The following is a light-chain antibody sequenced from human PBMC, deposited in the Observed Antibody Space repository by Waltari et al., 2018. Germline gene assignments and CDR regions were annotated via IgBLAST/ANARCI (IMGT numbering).Light chain of an antibody. V-gene: IGKV4-1*01. CDR2: WAS. CDR3: QQYYSTPYT. CDR1: QSVLYSSNNKSY. J-gene: IGKJ2*01. Sequence: DIVMTQSPDSLAVSLGERATINCKSSQSVLYSSNNKSYLTWYQQKPGQPPRLLIYWASFRESWVPDRFSGSGSGTDFTLTISSLQAEDVAVYYCQQYYSTPYTFGQGTKLEIK.